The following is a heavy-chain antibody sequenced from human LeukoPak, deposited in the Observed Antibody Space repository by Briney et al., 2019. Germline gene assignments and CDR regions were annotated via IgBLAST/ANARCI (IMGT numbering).Heavy chain of an antibody. D-gene: IGHD2-15*01. CDR2: INWNGGST. CDR1: GFTFDDYG. CDR3: ARARVAAKSGYMDV. Sequence: PGGSLRLSCAASGFTFDDYGMSWVRQAPGKGLEWVSGINWNGGSTGYADSVKGRFTISRDNAKNTLYLQMGSLRDEDLAVYYCARARVAAKSGYMDVWGTGTTVTISS. V-gene: IGHV3-20*04. J-gene: IGHJ6*03.